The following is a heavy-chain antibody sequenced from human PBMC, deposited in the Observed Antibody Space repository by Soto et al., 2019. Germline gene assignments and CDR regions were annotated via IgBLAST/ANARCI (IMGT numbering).Heavy chain of an antibody. J-gene: IGHJ5*02. CDR1: GGSISSTFYY. CDR3: ARQKWEQPKWFDP. CDR2: IYYSGTT. D-gene: IGHD1-26*01. V-gene: IGHV4-39*01. Sequence: QLQLQESGPGLVKPSETLSLTCSLSGGSISSTFYYWVWIRQPPGKGLEWIGCIYYSGTTFYNASLKGRVTISVDTSKNQFSRRLTSVTATDTAVYFCARQKWEQPKWFDPWGQGTLVTVSS.